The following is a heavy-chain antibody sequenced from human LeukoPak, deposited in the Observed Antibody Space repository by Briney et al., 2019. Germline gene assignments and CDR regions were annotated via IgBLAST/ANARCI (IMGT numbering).Heavy chain of an antibody. CDR1: GFTFSSYS. J-gene: IGHJ5*02. Sequence: GGSLRLSCAASGFTFSSYSMNWVRQAPGKGLEWVSSISSSSSYIYYADSVKGRFTISRDNAKNSLYLQMNSLGAEDTAVYYCARDPLRSYNWFDPWGQGTLVTVSS. V-gene: IGHV3-21*01. CDR2: ISSSSSYI. CDR3: ARDPLRSYNWFDP.